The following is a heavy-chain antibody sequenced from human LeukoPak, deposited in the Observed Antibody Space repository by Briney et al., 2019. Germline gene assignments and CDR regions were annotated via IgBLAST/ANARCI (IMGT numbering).Heavy chain of an antibody. CDR3: ARGKPRIVGASSYDY. V-gene: IGHV3-30*01. CDR2: ISYDGRNK. D-gene: IGHD1-26*01. Sequence: PGRSLRLSCAASGFTFSSYAMHWVRQAPGKGLEWVAVISYDGRNKYYADSVKGRFTISRDNSKNTLYLQMNSQRAEDTAVYYCARGKPRIVGASSYDYWGQGTLVTVSS. CDR1: GFTFSSYA. J-gene: IGHJ4*02.